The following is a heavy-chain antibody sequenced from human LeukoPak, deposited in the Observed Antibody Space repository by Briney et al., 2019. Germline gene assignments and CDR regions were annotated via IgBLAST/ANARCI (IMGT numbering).Heavy chain of an antibody. V-gene: IGHV4-61*02. CDR2: IYTSGGT. D-gene: IGHD3-10*01. CDR1: GGSFSSGSYY. CDR3: ARDYYGSGSPGWFDP. Sequence: TSETLSLTCTVSGGSFSSGSYYWSWIRQPAGKGLEWIGRIYTSGGTNYNPSLKSRVTISLDTSKNQFSLKLSSVTAADTAVYYCARDYYGSGSPGWFDPWGQGTLVTVSS. J-gene: IGHJ5*02.